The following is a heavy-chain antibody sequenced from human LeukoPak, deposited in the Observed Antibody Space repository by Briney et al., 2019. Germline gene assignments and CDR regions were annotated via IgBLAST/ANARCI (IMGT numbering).Heavy chain of an antibody. V-gene: IGHV4-39*07. D-gene: IGHD3-10*01. Sequence: PSETLSLTCTVSGGSISSSSYYWGWIRQPPGKGLEWIGYIYYSGSTYYNPSLKSRVTISVDTSKNQFSLKLISVTAADTAVYYCARESMVRGINYWGQGTLVTVSS. CDR1: GGSISSSSYY. CDR3: ARESMVRGINY. CDR2: IYYSGST. J-gene: IGHJ4*02.